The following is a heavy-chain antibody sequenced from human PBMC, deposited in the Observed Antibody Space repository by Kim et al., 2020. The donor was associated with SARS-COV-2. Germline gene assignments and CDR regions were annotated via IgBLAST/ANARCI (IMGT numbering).Heavy chain of an antibody. D-gene: IGHD6-19*01. Sequence: SETLSLTCAVYGGSFSGYYWSWIRQPPGKGLEWIGEINHSGSTNYNPSLKSRVTISVDTSKNQFSLKLSSVTAADTAVYYCARDKYSSGWSKPRPLYYYYGMDVWGQGTTVTVSS. CDR2: INHSGST. CDR3: ARDKYSSGWSKPRPLYYYYGMDV. CDR1: GGSFSGYY. V-gene: IGHV4-34*01. J-gene: IGHJ6*02.